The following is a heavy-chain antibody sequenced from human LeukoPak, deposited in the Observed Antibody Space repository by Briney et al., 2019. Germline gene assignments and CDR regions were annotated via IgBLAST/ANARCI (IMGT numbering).Heavy chain of an antibody. V-gene: IGHV4-4*07. J-gene: IGHJ5*02. CDR1: GGSISSYY. Sequence: SETLSFTCTVSGGSISSYYWSWIRQPAGKGLEWIGRIYTSGTTNYSPSLKSRVTMSVEMSKNQFSLKLSSVTAADTAVYYCARDLARFDPWGQGTLVTVSS. CDR3: ARDLARFDP. CDR2: IYTSGTT.